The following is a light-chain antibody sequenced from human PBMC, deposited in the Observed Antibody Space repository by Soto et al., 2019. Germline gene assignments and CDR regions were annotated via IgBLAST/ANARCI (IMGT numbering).Light chain of an antibody. CDR2: GTS. Sequence: QTVVTQESSLTVSPGGTVTLTCASTTGAVTSGYYPNWFQQKPGQAPRALIYGTSNKHSWTPARFSGSLLGGKAALTLSGVQPEDEADYYCLLYFGGAQGVFGGGTQLTVL. CDR1: TGAVTSGYY. CDR3: LLYFGGAQGV. J-gene: IGLJ3*02. V-gene: IGLV7-43*01.